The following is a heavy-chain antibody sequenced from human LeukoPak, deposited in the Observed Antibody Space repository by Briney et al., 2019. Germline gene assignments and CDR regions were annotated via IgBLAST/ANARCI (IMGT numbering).Heavy chain of an antibody. D-gene: IGHD3-22*01. Sequence: SVKVSCKASGGTFSSYAISWVRQAPGQGLEWMGGIIPIFGTANYAQQFQGRVTITADESTSTAYMELSSLRSEDTAVYYCAREPRDYDSSGGYFFDYWGQETLVTVSS. CDR2: IIPIFGTA. CDR3: AREPRDYDSSGGYFFDY. CDR1: GGTFSSYA. J-gene: IGHJ4*02. V-gene: IGHV1-69*13.